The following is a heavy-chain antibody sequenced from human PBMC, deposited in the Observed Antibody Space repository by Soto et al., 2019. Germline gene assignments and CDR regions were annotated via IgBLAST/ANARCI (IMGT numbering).Heavy chain of an antibody. V-gene: IGHV4-39*01. Sequence: PWETLSVMSTPSTVSVLTSLSYCVWVSQNHRKWLEMVGTVYNTGTTSYTPSLQCLVTIPRDPSKNQSSLHLNSVYAADTAVYYCARNSNLTMVKDAYSPFWCKGTLVNVS. J-gene: IGHJ4*02. CDR1: TVSVLTSLSY. CDR2: VYNTGTT. D-gene: IGHD3-10*01. CDR3: ARNSNLTMVKDAYSPF.